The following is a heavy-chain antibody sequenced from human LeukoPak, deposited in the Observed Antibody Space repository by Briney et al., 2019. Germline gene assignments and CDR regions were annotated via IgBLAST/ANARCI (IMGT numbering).Heavy chain of an antibody. J-gene: IGHJ5*02. CDR1: GGYIITSGHY. Sequence: SETLSLTCTVSGGYIITSGHYWGWIRQPPGKGLEWIGSVYYTGVTSTNPFFRSRMSISVDTSKNQFSLNLTSVTAADAAVYYCARERSSSGGHNWFDPWGQGALVTVSS. CDR2: VYYTGVT. D-gene: IGHD4-23*01. CDR3: ARERSSSGGHNWFDP. V-gene: IGHV4-39*07.